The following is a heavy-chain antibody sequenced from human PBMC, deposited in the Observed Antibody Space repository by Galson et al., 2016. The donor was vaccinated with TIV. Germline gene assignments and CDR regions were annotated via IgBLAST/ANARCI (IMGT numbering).Heavy chain of an antibody. J-gene: IGHJ4*02. CDR1: EYTFTNYV. CDR3: ASPPAYCSSSSCYYSFEF. CDR2: INTNTGNP. Sequence: SVKVSCKASEYTFTNYVMNWVRQAPGQGLEWMGWINTNTGNPTYAQGFTGRFFFSLDTSVSTAYLQISSLKAEDTAVYYCASPPAYCSSSSCYYSFEFWGQGTLVTVSS. D-gene: IGHD2-2*01. V-gene: IGHV7-4-1*02.